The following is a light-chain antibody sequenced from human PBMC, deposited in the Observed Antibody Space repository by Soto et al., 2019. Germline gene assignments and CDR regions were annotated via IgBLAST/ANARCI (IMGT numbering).Light chain of an antibody. CDR2: DVN. Sequence: LTQPASVSGSPGQSITISCTGTRSDIGAYNFVSWYQQHPGEVPKLILYDVNVRPSGVSNRFSGSKSGNTASLTISGLQAEDEADYYCTSWTTSTTMIFGGGNKVTVL. V-gene: IGLV2-14*03. J-gene: IGLJ2*01. CDR3: TSWTTSTTMI. CDR1: RSDIGAYNF.